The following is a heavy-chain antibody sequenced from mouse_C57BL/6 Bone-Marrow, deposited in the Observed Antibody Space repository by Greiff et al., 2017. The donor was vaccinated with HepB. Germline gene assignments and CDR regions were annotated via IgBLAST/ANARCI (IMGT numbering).Heavy chain of an antibody. CDR2: IDPENGDT. CDR3: TTPYDYDVGYAMDY. Sequence: VQLQQSGAELVRPGASVKLSCTASGFNIKDDYMHWVKQRPEQGLEWIGWIDPENGDTEYASKFQGQATITADTSSNTAYLQLSSLTSEDTAVYYCTTPYDYDVGYAMDYWGQGTSVTVSS. CDR1: GFNIKDDY. D-gene: IGHD2-4*01. J-gene: IGHJ4*01. V-gene: IGHV14-4*01.